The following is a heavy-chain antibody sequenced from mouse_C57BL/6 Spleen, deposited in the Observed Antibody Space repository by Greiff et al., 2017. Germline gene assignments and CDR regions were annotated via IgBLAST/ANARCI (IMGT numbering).Heavy chain of an antibody. CDR2: IDPSDSDT. D-gene: IGHD2-1*01. V-gene: IGHV1-50*01. CDR1: GYTFTSYW. Sequence: QVQLQQPGAELVKPGASVKLSCKASGYTFTSYWMQWVKQRPGQGLEWIGEIDPSDSDTNYNQKFKGKATLTVDTSSSTAYMQLSSLTSADSAVYYCARHGNDDMDYWGQGTSLTVSS. CDR3: ARHGNDDMDY. J-gene: IGHJ4*01.